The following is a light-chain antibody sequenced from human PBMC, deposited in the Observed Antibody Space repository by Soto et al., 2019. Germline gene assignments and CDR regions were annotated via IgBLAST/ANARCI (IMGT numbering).Light chain of an antibody. Sequence: DIQMTQSPSTLSGAVGDRVTITCRASQTISSWLAWYQQKPGKAPKLLIYKASSLESGVPSRFSGSGSGTDFTLTISSLQPEDFATYYCQQLNSYPLTFGQGTRLEIK. CDR1: QTISSW. CDR3: QQLNSYPLT. J-gene: IGKJ5*01. CDR2: KAS. V-gene: IGKV1-5*03.